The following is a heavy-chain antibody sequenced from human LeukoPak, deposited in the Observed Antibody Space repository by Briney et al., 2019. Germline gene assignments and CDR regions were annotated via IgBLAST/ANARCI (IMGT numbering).Heavy chain of an antibody. CDR3: ARPGAPLSYYFDY. CDR1: GGTFSSYA. D-gene: IGHD3-16*02. J-gene: IGHJ4*02. V-gene: IGHV1-69*04. CDR2: IIPILGIA. Sequence: SVKVSCKASGGTFSSYAISWVRQAPGQGLEWMGRIIPILGIANYAQKFQGRVTITADKSTSTAYMELSSLRSEDTAVYYCARPGAPLSYYFDYWGQGTLVTVSS.